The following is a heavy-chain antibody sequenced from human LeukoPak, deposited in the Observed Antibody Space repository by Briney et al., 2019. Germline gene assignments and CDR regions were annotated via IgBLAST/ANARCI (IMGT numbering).Heavy chain of an antibody. Sequence: SETLSLTCAVYGGSFSGYYWSWIRQPPGKGLEWLGEINHSGSTNYNPSLKSRVTISVDTSKNQFSLKLSSVTAADTAVYYCARVISDSSGWRSDYWGQGTLVTVSS. J-gene: IGHJ4*02. CDR2: INHSGST. CDR1: GGSFSGYY. V-gene: IGHV4-34*01. D-gene: IGHD6-19*01. CDR3: ARVISDSSGWRSDY.